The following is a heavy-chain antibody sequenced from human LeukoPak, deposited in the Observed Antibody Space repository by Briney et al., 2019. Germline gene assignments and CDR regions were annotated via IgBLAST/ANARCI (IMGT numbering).Heavy chain of an antibody. J-gene: IGHJ4*02. V-gene: IGHV3-11*01. D-gene: IGHD3-10*01. Sequence: GSLRLSCAASGFTFGDYYMSWIRQAPGKGLEWVSYISSSGSTIYYADSVKGRFTISRDNAKNSLYLQMDSLRAEDTAVYYCARVQHGPGSYYNALDYWGQGTLVTVSS. CDR1: GFTFGDYY. CDR3: ARVQHGPGSYYNALDY. CDR2: ISSSGSTI.